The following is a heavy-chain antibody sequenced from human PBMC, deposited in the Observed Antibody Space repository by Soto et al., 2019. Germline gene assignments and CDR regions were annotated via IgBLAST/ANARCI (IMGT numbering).Heavy chain of an antibody. CDR1: GFTFSDSP. J-gene: IGHJ6*02. V-gene: IGHV3-73*02. D-gene: IGHD3-10*01. CDR2: IKTKADTYAT. Sequence: EVQLVESGGGLVQPGGSLRLSCAASGFTFSDSPIHWVRQASGKGLEWVGRIKTKADTYATAYGASVKGRFTISRDDSKNTAYLQMNSLKTEDTAVYYCTGGVWFGTNYGLDVWGQGTTVTVSS. CDR3: TGGVWFGTNYGLDV.